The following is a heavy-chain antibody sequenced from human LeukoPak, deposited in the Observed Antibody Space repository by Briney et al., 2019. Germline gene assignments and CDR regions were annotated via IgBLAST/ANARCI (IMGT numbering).Heavy chain of an antibody. CDR3: AHGAMYQLDY. CDR2: IRDSGSST. D-gene: IGHD2-2*01. CDR1: GFTFRSFA. Sequence: GGSLRLSCAASGFTFRSFAMSWVRQAPGKGLEWVSGIRDSGSSTFYADSVKGRFTISRDNSKNTLYLQMNSLRVEDTAVYYCAHGAMYQLDYWGQGTLVIVSS. J-gene: IGHJ4*02. V-gene: IGHV3-23*01.